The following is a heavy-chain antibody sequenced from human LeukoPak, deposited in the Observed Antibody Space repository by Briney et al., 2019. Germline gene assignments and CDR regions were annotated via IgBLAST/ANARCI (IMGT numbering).Heavy chain of an antibody. CDR3: AGRYCSGGSCHQFDY. D-gene: IGHD2-15*01. J-gene: IGHJ4*02. CDR1: GFTFSSYG. CDR2: IWYDGSNK. V-gene: IGHV3-33*01. Sequence: GGSLRLSCAASGFTFSSYGMHWVRQAPGKGLEWVAVIWYDGSNKYYADSVKGRFTISRDNSKNTLYLQMNSLRAEDTAVYYCAGRYCSGGSCHQFDYWGQGTLVAVSS.